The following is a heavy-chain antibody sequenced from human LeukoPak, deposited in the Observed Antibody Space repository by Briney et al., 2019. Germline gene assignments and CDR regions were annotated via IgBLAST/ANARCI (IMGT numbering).Heavy chain of an antibody. J-gene: IGHJ3*02. D-gene: IGHD3-16*01. V-gene: IGHV4-31*03. CDR1: GGSISSGGYY. CDR3: ARDQLRLDQNAFDT. Sequence: PSETLSLTCTVSGGSISSGGYYWSWIRQHPGKGLEWIGYIYYSGSTYYNPSLKSRVTISVDTSKNQFSLKLSSVTAADTAVYYCARDQLRLDQNAFDTWGQGTMVTVSS. CDR2: IYYSGST.